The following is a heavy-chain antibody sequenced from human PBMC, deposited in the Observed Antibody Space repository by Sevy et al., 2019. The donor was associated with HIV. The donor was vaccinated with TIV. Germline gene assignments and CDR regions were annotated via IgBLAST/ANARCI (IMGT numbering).Heavy chain of an antibody. Sequence: SETLSLTCTVSGGSISSGAYYWSWIRQPPGKGLEWIGYISYSASTFYKPYLKSQLTISVDTSKGQFSLKLSSVTAADTAVYYCVTLYDSWIALDYWGQGTQVTVSS. D-gene: IGHD3-3*01. V-gene: IGHV4-30-4*08. CDR2: ISYSAST. CDR3: VTLYDSWIALDY. CDR1: GGSISSGAYY. J-gene: IGHJ4*02.